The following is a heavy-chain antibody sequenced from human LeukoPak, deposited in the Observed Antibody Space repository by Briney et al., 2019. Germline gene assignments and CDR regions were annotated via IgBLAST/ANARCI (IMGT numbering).Heavy chain of an antibody. D-gene: IGHD3-3*01. CDR3: ARGTYYDFWSGYYNRVYYLDY. Sequence: SETLSLTCAVYGGSFSGYYWSWIRQPPGKGLEWIGEINHSGSTNYNPSLKSRVTISVDTSKNQFSLKLSSVTAADTAVYYCARGTYYDFWSGYYNRVYYLDYWGQGTLVTVSS. CDR2: INHSGST. J-gene: IGHJ4*02. CDR1: GGSFSGYY. V-gene: IGHV4-34*01.